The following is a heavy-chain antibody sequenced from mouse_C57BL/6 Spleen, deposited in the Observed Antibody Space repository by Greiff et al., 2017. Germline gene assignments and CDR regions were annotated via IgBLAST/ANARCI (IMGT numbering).Heavy chain of an antibody. CDR3: ARSNGYYVYYFDY. CDR2: ISVGGSST. Sequence: EVKLVESGGGLVKPGGSLKLSCAASGFTFSSYAMSWVRQTPEKRLEWVATISVGGSSTYYPDNVKGRFTISRDNAKNNLYLQMSHLKSEDTAMYYCARSNGYYVYYFDYWGQGTTLTVSS. V-gene: IGHV5-4*03. D-gene: IGHD2-3*01. J-gene: IGHJ2*01. CDR1: GFTFSSYA.